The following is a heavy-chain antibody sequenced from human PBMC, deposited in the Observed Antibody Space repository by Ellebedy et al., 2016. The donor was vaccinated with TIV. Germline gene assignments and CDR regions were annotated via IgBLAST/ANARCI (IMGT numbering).Heavy chain of an antibody. D-gene: IGHD5-12*01. CDR1: GFTFGRYW. Sequence: GGSLRLXXAVPGFTFGRYWMSWVRQAPGKGLEWVANINQGGNERYYVDSVRGRFIISRDNAKNSVFLQVNGLRADDTAIYYCTTVGYNGYDRDNWGQGTLVTVSS. CDR3: TTVGYNGYDRDN. V-gene: IGHV3-7*01. CDR2: INQGGNER. J-gene: IGHJ4*02.